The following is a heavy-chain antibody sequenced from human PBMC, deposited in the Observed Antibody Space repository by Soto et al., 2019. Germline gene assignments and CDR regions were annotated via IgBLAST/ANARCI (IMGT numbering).Heavy chain of an antibody. V-gene: IGHV4-59*01. Sequence: SETLSLTCTVSGGSLSSYYWSWIRQPPGKGLEWIGYIYYSGSTNYDPALTSRVTISVDTSKNQLSLKLTSVTAADTAVYYCARDLFSIGEFGWYFDLWGRGALVTVFS. CDR2: IYYSGST. CDR3: ARDLFSIGEFGWYFDL. J-gene: IGHJ2*01. CDR1: GGSLSSYY. D-gene: IGHD2-2*01.